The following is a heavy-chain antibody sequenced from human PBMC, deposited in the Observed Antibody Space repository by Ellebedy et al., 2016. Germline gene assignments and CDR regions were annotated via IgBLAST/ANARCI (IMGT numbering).Heavy chain of an antibody. D-gene: IGHD6-19*01. CDR1: GFTFSGFA. J-gene: IGHJ4*02. CDR3: AKCRHSTGCLIDS. Sequence: GGSLRLSCAASGFTFSGFAMSLVRQAPGKGLEWVSTISSAGSPNYADSVRGRFTLSRDSSKDTLYLDMDSLRPDDTAIYYCAKCRHSTGCLIDSWGQGTLVTVSS. CDR2: ISSAGSP. V-gene: IGHV3-23*01.